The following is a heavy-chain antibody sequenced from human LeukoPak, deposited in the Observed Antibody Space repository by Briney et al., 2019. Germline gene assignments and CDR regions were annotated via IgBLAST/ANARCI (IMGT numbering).Heavy chain of an antibody. D-gene: IGHD1-7*01. CDR1: GGSLNTSY. J-gene: IGHJ5*02. V-gene: IGHV4-4*07. CDR3: AKDLSRQRGGLNYGPWFDP. CDR2: VSASGST. Sequence: PSETLSLTCTVSGGSLNTSYWTWVRQPVGNAMQWIGRVSASGSTSYNPSLKSRVIMSVDVSKNQLSLNLTSVTDADPAVYFCAKDLSRQRGGLNYGPWFDPWGRGTLVTVSS.